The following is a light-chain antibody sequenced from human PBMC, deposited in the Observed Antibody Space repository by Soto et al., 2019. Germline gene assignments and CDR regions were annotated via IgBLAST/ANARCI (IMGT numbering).Light chain of an antibody. CDR1: QSISIW. CDR3: QQYNSDST. Sequence: QMTQSPSTLSASVGDRVTITCRASQSISIWLAWYQQKPGKAPKLLIYKASSLESEVPSRFSGSGSGTEFTLTINSLQPDDSATYYCQQYNSDSTFGQGTKVEIK. J-gene: IGKJ1*01. V-gene: IGKV1-5*03. CDR2: KAS.